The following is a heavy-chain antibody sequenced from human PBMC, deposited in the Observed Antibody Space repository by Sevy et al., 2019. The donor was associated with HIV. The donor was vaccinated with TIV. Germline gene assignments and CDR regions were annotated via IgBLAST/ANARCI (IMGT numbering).Heavy chain of an antibody. J-gene: IGHJ6*03. CDR2: INPSGGRT. Sequence: ASVKVSCKASGYTFTSYYMHWVRQAPGQGLEWMGIINPSGGRTSYAQKFQGRVTMTRDKSTSTVNMELSSLRSEDTAVYYCARGPRGVAIYYYYMDVWGKGTTVTVSS. CDR3: ARGPRGVAIYYYYMDV. CDR1: GYTFTSYY. V-gene: IGHV1-46*01.